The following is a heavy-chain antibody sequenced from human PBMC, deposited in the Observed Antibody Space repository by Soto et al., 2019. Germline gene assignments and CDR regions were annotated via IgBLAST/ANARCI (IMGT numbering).Heavy chain of an antibody. Sequence: QVQLVQSGAEVKKPGASVKVSCKASGYTFTSYGISWVRQAPGQGLEWMGWISAYNGNTNYAQKLQGRVTMTTDTATSTAYMELRSLRSDDTAVYYCAREGHRGGYCSSTSCYWGNWFDPWGQGTLVTVSS. CDR2: ISAYNGNT. CDR1: GYTFTSYG. V-gene: IGHV1-18*01. J-gene: IGHJ5*02. D-gene: IGHD2-2*01. CDR3: AREGHRGGYCSSTSCYWGNWFDP.